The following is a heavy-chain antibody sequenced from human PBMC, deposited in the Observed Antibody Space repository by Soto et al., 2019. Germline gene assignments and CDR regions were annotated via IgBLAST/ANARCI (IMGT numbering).Heavy chain of an antibody. CDR1: GGSISSYY. J-gene: IGHJ4*02. CDR3: ARDLTGNLDY. D-gene: IGHD1-20*01. Sequence: PSETLSLTCTVSGGSISSYYWSWIRQPPGKGLEWIGYIYYSGSTNYNPSLKSRITISVDTSKNQFSLKLSSVTAADTAVHYCARDLTGNLDYWGQGTLVTVSA. CDR2: IYYSGST. V-gene: IGHV4-59*01.